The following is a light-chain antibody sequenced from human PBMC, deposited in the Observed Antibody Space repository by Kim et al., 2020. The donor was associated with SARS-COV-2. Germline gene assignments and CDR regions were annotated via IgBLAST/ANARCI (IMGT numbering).Light chain of an antibody. CDR1: QSISSH. J-gene: IGKJ3*01. Sequence: DIQMTQSPSSLSASVGDRVTITCRTTQSISSHLNWYQQKPGRAPKLLISAASTLQGGVPSRFSGSGSETDFTLTISSLQPEDFATYFCQQSYITPFTFGPGTKVAIK. CDR3: QQSYITPFT. CDR2: AAS. V-gene: IGKV1-39*01.